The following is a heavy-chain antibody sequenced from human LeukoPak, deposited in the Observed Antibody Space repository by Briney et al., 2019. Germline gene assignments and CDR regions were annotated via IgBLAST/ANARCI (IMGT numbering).Heavy chain of an antibody. CDR1: GYSFTSYW. CDR3: ARQKYSSGWKD. Sequence: GESLKISCKGSGYSFTSYWIGWVRQMPGKGLEWMGIIYPGDTDIRYSPSFQGQVTISADKSISTAYLQWSSLRASDTAMYYCARQKYSSGWKDWGQGTLVTVSS. J-gene: IGHJ4*02. V-gene: IGHV5-51*01. D-gene: IGHD6-19*01. CDR2: IYPGDTDI.